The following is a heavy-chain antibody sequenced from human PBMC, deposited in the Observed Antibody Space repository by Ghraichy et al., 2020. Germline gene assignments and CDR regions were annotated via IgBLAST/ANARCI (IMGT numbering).Heavy chain of an antibody. D-gene: IGHD2-15*01. CDR2: FDPEDGET. CDR1: GYTLTELS. J-gene: IGHJ5*02. CDR3: ATPNLQGYCSGGSCYGGRGWFDP. Sequence: ASVKVSCKISGYTLTELSMHWVRQAPGKGLEWMGGFDPEDGETIYAQKFQGRVTMTEDTSTDTAYMELSSLRSEDTAVYYCATPNLQGYCSGGSCYGGRGWFDPWGQGTLVTVSS. V-gene: IGHV1-24*01.